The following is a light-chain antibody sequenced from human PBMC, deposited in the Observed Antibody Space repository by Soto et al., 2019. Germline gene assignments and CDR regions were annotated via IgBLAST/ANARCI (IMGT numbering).Light chain of an antibody. J-gene: IGKJ1*01. V-gene: IGKV3D-15*01. Sequence: EIVMTQSPATLSVSSGEGITLSCRASQSVKNHLAWYQHKPGQSPRLLIYDASTGATGVPARFSAGGSGTEFTLVISSLQSEDAAVYYCQEYNAWPPGTFGQGTKVEIK. CDR1: QSVKNH. CDR2: DAS. CDR3: QEYNAWPPGT.